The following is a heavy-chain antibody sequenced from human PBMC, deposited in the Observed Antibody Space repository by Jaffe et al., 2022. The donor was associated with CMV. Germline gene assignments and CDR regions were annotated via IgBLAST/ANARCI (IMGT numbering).Heavy chain of an antibody. Sequence: QVQLQESGPGLVKPSETLSLTCTVSGGSISSYYWSWIRQPPGKGLEWIGYIYYSGSTNYNPSLKSRVTISVDTSKNQFSLKLSSVTAADTAVYYCSRDAGLRGWFDPWGQGTLVTVSS. CDR2: IYYSGST. V-gene: IGHV4-59*01. D-gene: IGHD5-12*01. CDR1: GGSISSYY. CDR3: SRDAGLRGWFDP. J-gene: IGHJ5*02.